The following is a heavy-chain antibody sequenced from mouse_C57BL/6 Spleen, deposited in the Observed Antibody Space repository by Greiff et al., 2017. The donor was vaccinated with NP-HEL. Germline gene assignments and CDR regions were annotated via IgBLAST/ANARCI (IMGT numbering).Heavy chain of an antibody. CDR3: ARMGDWGFAY. J-gene: IGHJ3*01. CDR1: GYTFTSYW. Sequence: VQLQQSGAELVKPGASVKLSCKASGYTFTSYWMQWVKQRPGQGLEWIGEIDPSDSYTNYNQKFKGKATLTVDTSSSTAYMQLSSLTSEDSAVYYCARMGDWGFAYWGQGTLVTVSA. CDR2: IDPSDSYT. V-gene: IGHV1-50*01. D-gene: IGHD2-13*01.